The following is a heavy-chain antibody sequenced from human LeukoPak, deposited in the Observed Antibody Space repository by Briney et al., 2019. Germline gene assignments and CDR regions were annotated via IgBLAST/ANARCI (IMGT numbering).Heavy chain of an antibody. CDR3: ARDMGIRALDY. CDR2: ISSSSSYI. J-gene: IGHJ4*02. CDR1: GFTFSRYS. V-gene: IGHV3-21*01. Sequence: GGPLRLSCAASGFTFSRYSMNWVRQAPGKGLEWVSSISSSSSYIYYADSVKGRFTISRYNAKNSLYLQMNSLRAEDTAVYYCARDMGIRALDYWGQGTLVTVSS. D-gene: IGHD5-18*01.